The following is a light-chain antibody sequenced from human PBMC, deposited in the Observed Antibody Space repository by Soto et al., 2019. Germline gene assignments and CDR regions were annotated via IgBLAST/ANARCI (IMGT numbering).Light chain of an antibody. CDR2: GAY. V-gene: IGKV3-20*01. J-gene: IGKJ5*01. CDR3: QQYGYSPIT. CDR1: QSVGSNY. Sequence: EFVLTQSPGTLSLSPGARATIYCRASQSVGSNYLAWYPTNTGKAPRIIIYGAYSRATGIADRFNGRWSGTDCNLTISRLEPEDVALYYCQQYGYSPITLAQGTRLEI.